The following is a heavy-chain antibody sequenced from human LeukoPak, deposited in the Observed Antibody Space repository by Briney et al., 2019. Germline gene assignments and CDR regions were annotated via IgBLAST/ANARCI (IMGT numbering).Heavy chain of an antibody. CDR3: ARQDRYCSGGSCYSALTRYYYYGMDV. Sequence: ASVKVSCKASGYTFTGYYMYWVRQAPGQGLEWMGWINPNSGGTNYAQKFQGRVTMTRDTSISTAYMELSRLRSDDTAVYYCARQDRYCSGGSCYSALTRYYYYGMDVWGQGTTVTVSS. CDR2: INPNSGGT. D-gene: IGHD2-15*01. J-gene: IGHJ6*02. V-gene: IGHV1-2*02. CDR1: GYTFTGYY.